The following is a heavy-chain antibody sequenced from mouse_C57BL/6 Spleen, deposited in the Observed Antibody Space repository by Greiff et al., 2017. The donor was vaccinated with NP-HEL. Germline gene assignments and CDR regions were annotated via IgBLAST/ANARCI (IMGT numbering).Heavy chain of an antibody. CDR2: INPNNGGT. Sequence: EVQLQQSGPELVKPGASVKISCKASGYTFTDYYMNWVKQSHGKSLEWIGDINPNNGGTSYNQKFKGKATLTVDKSSSTAYMELRSLTSEDSAVYYCAVDYYGSSYGYYAMDYWGQRTSVTVSS. CDR3: AVDYYGSSYGYYAMDY. V-gene: IGHV1-26*01. D-gene: IGHD1-1*01. CDR1: GYTFTDYY. J-gene: IGHJ4*01.